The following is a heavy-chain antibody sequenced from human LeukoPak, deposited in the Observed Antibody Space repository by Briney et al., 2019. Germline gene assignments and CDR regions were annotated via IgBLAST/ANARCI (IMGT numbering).Heavy chain of an antibody. CDR3: ARESGGVVDY. D-gene: IGHD3-3*01. Sequence: GGSLRLSCTASGFTFGDYAMSWVRQAPGKGLEWVGFIRRKTYGGTTEYAASVKGRFTISRDDSKSIAWLQMNSLETEDTAVYYCARESGGVVDYWGQGTLVTVSS. V-gene: IGHV3-49*04. J-gene: IGHJ4*02. CDR2: IRRKTYGGTT. CDR1: GFTFGDYA.